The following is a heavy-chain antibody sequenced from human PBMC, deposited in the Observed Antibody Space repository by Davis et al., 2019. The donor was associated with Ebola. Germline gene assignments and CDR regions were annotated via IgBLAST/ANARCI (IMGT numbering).Heavy chain of an antibody. CDR2: ISYDGSNK. Sequence: PGGSLRLSCAGSGITLRSYWMHWVRQAPGKGLEWVAFISYDGSNKYYADSVKGRFTISRDNSKNTLYLQMNSLRVEDTAVYNCASGLYGDYSDGYWGQGTLVTVSS. CDR1: GITLRSYW. V-gene: IGHV3-30-3*01. CDR3: ASGLYGDYSDGY. J-gene: IGHJ4*02. D-gene: IGHD4-17*01.